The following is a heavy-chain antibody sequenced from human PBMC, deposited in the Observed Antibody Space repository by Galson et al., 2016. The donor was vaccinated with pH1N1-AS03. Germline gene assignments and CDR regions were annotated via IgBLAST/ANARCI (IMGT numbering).Heavy chain of an antibody. V-gene: IGHV6-1*01. D-gene: IGHD3-10*01. Sequence: CAISGDSVSSNSAAWNWIRQSPSRGLEWLGRTYCRSRRYYDYAVSVKSRITIESDTSKNQFSLQLNSVTSEDTAVYYCARAAGRNGATSHATCESFDFWGQGTKVTVSS. CDR2: TYCRSRRYY. CDR3: ARAAGRNGATSHATCESFDF. CDR1: GDSVSSNSAA. J-gene: IGHJ3*01.